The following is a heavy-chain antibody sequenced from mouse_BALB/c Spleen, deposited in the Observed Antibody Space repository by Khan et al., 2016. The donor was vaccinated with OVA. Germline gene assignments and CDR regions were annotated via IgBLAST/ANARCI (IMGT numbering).Heavy chain of an antibody. V-gene: IGHV1-18*01. Sequence: VQLQQSGPELVKPGDSMKISCKASGYSFTDYTMNWVKQSHGKNLEWIGLINPYNGDSNYNQKFKGKATLTVDKSSSTADMELLSLTSEDSAVYDCAISGYGGFAYWGQGTLVTVSA. CDR1: GYSFTDYT. CDR3: AISGYGGFAY. J-gene: IGHJ3*01. D-gene: IGHD1-2*01. CDR2: INPYNGDS.